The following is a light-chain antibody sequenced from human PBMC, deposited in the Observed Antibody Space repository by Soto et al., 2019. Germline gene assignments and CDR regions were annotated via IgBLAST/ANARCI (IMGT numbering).Light chain of an antibody. J-gene: IGKJ1*01. Sequence: EFVLTQSPGTLSLSPGERATLSCRASQSVSSSYLAWYQQKPGQAPRLLIYGASSRATGIPDRFSGSGSGTDFTLTISRLEPEDFAVYYCHQFGSSPPRTFGQGTKVDIK. CDR3: HQFGSSPPRT. CDR1: QSVSSSY. CDR2: GAS. V-gene: IGKV3-20*01.